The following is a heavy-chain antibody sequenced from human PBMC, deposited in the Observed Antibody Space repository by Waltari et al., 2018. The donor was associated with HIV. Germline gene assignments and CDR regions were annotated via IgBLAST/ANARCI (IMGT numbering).Heavy chain of an antibody. CDR1: GGSISSGGYS. CDR2: IYYSGST. J-gene: IGHJ5*02. V-gene: IGHV4-31*03. CDR3: ARGGYCSSTSCGGGWFDP. D-gene: IGHD2-2*01. Sequence: QVQLQESGPGLVKPSQTLSLTCTVSGGSISSGGYSCSWIRQPPGKGLEWIGYIYYSGSTYYNPSLKSRVTISVDTSKNQFSLKLSSVTAADTAVYYCARGGYCSSTSCGGGWFDPWGQGTLVTVSS.